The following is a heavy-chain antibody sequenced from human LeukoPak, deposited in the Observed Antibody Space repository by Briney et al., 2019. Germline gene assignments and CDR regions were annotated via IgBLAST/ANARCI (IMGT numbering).Heavy chain of an antibody. CDR2: IGTAGDT. Sequence: PGGSLRLSCAASGFTFSSYDMHWVRQATGKGLEWVSAIGTAGDTYYPGSVKGRFTISRDNAKNSLYLHMNSLRPEDTAFYHCARHRCSSTTCSFDSWGRGSLVTVSS. CDR1: GFTFSSYD. D-gene: IGHD2-2*01. CDR3: ARHRCSSTTCSFDS. J-gene: IGHJ4*02. V-gene: IGHV3-13*01.